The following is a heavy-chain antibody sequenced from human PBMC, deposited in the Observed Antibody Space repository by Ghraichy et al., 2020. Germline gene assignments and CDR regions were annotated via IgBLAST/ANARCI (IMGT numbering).Heavy chain of an antibody. CDR2: IKSKTDGGTI. Sequence: SCAASGFIFNKAWMNWVRQAPGQGLEWVGHIKSKTDGGTIDYAAPVRGRFSISRDDSENTLYLQMNSLETEDTAVYYCATVGYCSGGNCYVYVFWGQGTLVTVSS. CDR3: ATVGYCSGGNCYVYVF. D-gene: IGHD2-15*01. CDR1: GFIFNKAW. J-gene: IGHJ4*02. V-gene: IGHV3-15*07.